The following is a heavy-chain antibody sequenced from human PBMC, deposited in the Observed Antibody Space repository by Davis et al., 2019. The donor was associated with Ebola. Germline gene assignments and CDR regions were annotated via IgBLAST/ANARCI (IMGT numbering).Heavy chain of an antibody. V-gene: IGHV3-21*01. D-gene: IGHD3-22*01. Sequence: GSLKISCAASGFTFSYYYMSGVRQAPGKGLEWVSSISSSSTYIYYADSVKGRFTISRDNAKNSLYLQMNSLRAEDTAVYYCARLTFYYDSSGFRAFDMWGQGTMVTVSS. CDR1: GFTFSYYY. J-gene: IGHJ3*02. CDR3: ARLTFYYDSSGFRAFDM. CDR2: ISSSSTYI.